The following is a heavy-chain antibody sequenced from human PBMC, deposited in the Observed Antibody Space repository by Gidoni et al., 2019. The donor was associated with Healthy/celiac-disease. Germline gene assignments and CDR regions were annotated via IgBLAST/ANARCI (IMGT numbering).Heavy chain of an antibody. CDR3: AIGGDTVTRYYFDY. Sequence: QVQLQQWGAGLLKSSETLSLICAVSGGSFSGYYWSWIRQPPGKGLEWSGEINHSGSTNYNPTLKSRVTISVDTSKNQFSLKLSSVTAADTAVYYCAIGGDTVTRYYFDYWGQGTLVTVSS. D-gene: IGHD4-17*01. CDR1: GGSFSGYY. CDR2: INHSGST. J-gene: IGHJ4*02. V-gene: IGHV4-34*01.